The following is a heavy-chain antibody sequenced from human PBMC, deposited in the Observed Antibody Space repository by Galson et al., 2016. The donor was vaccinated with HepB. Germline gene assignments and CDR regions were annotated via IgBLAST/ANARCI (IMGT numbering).Heavy chain of an antibody. J-gene: IGHJ6*02. Sequence: SLRLSCAASGYTFSSYAMSWVRQAPGKGLEWVSGIGGSGGSAYYADSVKGRFTISRDNSKNTLYLQMHSLRAKDTALYYCAKLPSRYYGSGAGYGMDIWGQGTTVTVSS. CDR2: IGGSGGSA. CDR3: AKLPSRYYGSGAGYGMDI. D-gene: IGHD3-10*01. V-gene: IGHV3-23*01. CDR1: GYTFSSYA.